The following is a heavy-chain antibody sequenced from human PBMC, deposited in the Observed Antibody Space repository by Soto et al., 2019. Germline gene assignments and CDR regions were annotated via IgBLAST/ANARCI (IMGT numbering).Heavy chain of an antibody. D-gene: IGHD6-6*01. CDR2: IIPIFGTA. Sequence: QVQLVQSGAEVKKPGSSVKVSCKASGGTFSSYAISWVRQAPGQGLEWMGGIIPIFGTANYAQKFQGRVTITADKSTSTAYMELSSLRSEDTAVYYCARGRALAARQTYCYYGMDVWGQGTTVTVSS. CDR3: ARGRALAARQTYCYYGMDV. J-gene: IGHJ6*02. V-gene: IGHV1-69*06. CDR1: GGTFSSYA.